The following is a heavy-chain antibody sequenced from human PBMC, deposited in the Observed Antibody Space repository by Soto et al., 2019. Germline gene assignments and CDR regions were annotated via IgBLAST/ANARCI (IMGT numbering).Heavy chain of an antibody. D-gene: IGHD3-3*01. V-gene: IGHV3-23*01. CDR2: ISGSGGST. J-gene: IGHJ6*02. CDR1: GVNFSSHA. CDR3: AKDRLWDDFWSGYWLYGMDV. Sequence: PVGFLRLSYAASGVNFSSHAMSWVLQNQGKGLEWVSAISGSGGSTYYADSVKGRFTISRDNSKNTLYLQMNSLRAEDTAVYYCAKDRLWDDFWSGYWLYGMDVWGQGTTVTVSS.